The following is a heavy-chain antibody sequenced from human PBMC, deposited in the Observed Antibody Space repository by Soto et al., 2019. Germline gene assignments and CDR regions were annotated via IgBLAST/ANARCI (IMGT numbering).Heavy chain of an antibody. V-gene: IGHV3-30-3*01. Sequence: QVQLVESGGGVVQPGRSLRLSCAASGFTFSSYAMHWVRQAPGKGLEWVAVISYDGSNKYYADSVKGRFTISRDNSKNTLYLQMNSLRAEDMAVYYCARAWDYWGQGTLVTVSS. CDR3: ARAWDY. J-gene: IGHJ4*02. CDR1: GFTFSSYA. CDR2: ISYDGSNK.